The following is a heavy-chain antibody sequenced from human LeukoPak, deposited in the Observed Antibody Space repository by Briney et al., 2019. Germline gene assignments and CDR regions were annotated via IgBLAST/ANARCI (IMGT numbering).Heavy chain of an antibody. CDR3: AKKNSPRSGPDFFDY. D-gene: IGHD2-15*01. Sequence: PGGSLRLSCAASGFTFSSYSMNWVRQAPGEGLEWVSFISSSSSYIYYADSVKGRFTISRDNSKNTLYLQMNSLRAEDTAVYYCAKKNSPRSGPDFFDYWGQGTLVTVSS. CDR2: ISSSSSYI. CDR1: GFTFSSYS. V-gene: IGHV3-21*04. J-gene: IGHJ4*02.